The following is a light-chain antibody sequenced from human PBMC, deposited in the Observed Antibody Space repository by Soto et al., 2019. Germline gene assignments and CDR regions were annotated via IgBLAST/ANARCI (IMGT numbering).Light chain of an antibody. V-gene: IGKV1-5*01. J-gene: IGKJ1*01. CDR2: DAS. Sequence: HMTQSASALSASVGDRVTITCRASQSINSWLAWYQQKPGKAPKLLIYDASNLESGVPSRFSGSGSGTEFTLTISSLQPDDFATYYCQHYNSYSEAFGQGTKVDIK. CDR3: QHYNSYSEA. CDR1: QSINSW.